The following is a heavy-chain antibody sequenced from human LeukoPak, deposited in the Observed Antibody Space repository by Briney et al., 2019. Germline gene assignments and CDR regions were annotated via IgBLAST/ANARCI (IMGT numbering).Heavy chain of an antibody. D-gene: IGHD3-10*01. CDR1: GFTFSSYA. J-gene: IGHJ3*02. V-gene: IGHV3-23*01. Sequence: PGGSLRLSCAASGFTFSSYAMSWVRQAPGKGLEWVSAISGSGGSTYYADSVKGRFTISRDNSKNTLYLQMNSLRAEDTAVYYCARAEDSGRLAFDIWGQGTMVTVSS. CDR2: ISGSGGST. CDR3: ARAEDSGRLAFDI.